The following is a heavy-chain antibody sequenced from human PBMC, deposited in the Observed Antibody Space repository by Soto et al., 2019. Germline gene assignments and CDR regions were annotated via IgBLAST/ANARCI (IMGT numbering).Heavy chain of an antibody. CDR3: AKEGGGATVTTGDLYFDY. J-gene: IGHJ4*02. CDR2: ISYDGSNK. V-gene: IGHV3-30*18. CDR1: GFTFSSYG. D-gene: IGHD4-17*01. Sequence: QVQLVESGGGVVQPGRSLRLSCAASGFTFSSYGMHWVRQAPGKGLEWVAVISYDGSNKYYADSVKGRFTISRDNSKNTLYLQMSSLRAEDRAVYYCAKEGGGATVTTGDLYFDYWGQGTLVTVSS.